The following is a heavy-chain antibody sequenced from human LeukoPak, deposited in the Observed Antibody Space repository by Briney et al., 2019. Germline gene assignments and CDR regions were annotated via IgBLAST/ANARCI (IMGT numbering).Heavy chain of an antibody. Sequence: PPGGSLRLSCAASGFTFSSYWMHWVRQAPGKGLVWVSRVNSDGSSTSYADSVKGRFTISRDYAKNTLYLQMNSLRAEDTAVYYCARDQIYCTGGYCYFDYWGQGTLVTVSS. V-gene: IGHV3-74*01. CDR1: GFTFSSYW. D-gene: IGHD2-8*02. CDR3: ARDQIYCTGGYCYFDY. J-gene: IGHJ4*02. CDR2: VNSDGSST.